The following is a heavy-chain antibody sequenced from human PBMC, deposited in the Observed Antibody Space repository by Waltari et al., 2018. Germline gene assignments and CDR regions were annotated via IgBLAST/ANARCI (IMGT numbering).Heavy chain of an antibody. CDR1: SGSLTGYH. D-gene: IGHD3-9*01. CDR2: INHSGNT. V-gene: IGHV4-34*01. J-gene: IGHJ6*03. CDR3: ARGHPFTIVSPRYYYYYYMDV. Sequence: QVHLQQWGAGLLKPSETLSLTCGVSSGSLTGYHWNWIRHAPGKGLEWIGDINHSGNTDYNPSLESRVTISADTSKNQFSLHLTSVTAADTAVYYCARGHPFTIVSPRYYYYYYMDVWDKGTAVTVSS.